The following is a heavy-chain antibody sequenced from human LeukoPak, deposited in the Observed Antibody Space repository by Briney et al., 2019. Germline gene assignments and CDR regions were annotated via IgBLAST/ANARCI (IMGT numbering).Heavy chain of an antibody. Sequence: SETLSLTCTVSGGSISSYYWSWTRQPPGKGLEWIGYIYYSGSTNYNPSLKSRVTISVDTSKNQFSLKLSSVTAADTAVYYCARGTAGWLQPNYFDYWGQGTLVTVSS. V-gene: IGHV4-59*01. CDR2: IYYSGST. CDR3: ARGTAGWLQPNYFDY. J-gene: IGHJ4*02. CDR1: GGSISSYY. D-gene: IGHD5-24*01.